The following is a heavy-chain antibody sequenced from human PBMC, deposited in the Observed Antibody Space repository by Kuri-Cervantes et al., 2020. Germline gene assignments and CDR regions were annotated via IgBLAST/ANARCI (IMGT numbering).Heavy chain of an antibody. CDR3: VRDGHGFSNYLHAFDV. CDR2: FNGDGTAT. CDR1: GFTFTNYW. V-gene: IGHV3-74*01. D-gene: IGHD4-11*01. J-gene: IGHJ3*01. Sequence: GGSLRLSCEASGFTFTNYWVYWVRQAPRKGLVWVASFNGDGTATNYADSVKGRFTISSDNAKNTLYLQVSSLRAEDTAMYYCVRDGHGFSNYLHAFDVWGQGIMVTVSS.